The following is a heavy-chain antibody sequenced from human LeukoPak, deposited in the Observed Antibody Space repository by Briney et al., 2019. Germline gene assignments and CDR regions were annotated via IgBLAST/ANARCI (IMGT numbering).Heavy chain of an antibody. V-gene: IGHV1-18*01. CDR2: ISAYNGNT. J-gene: IGHJ4*02. CDR1: GYTFTSYG. CDR3: ARDLRGDSSGYYLTAYFDY. D-gene: IGHD3-22*01. Sequence: ASVKVSCKASGYTFTSYGISWVRQAPGQGLEWMGWISAYNGNTNYAQKLQGRVTMTTDTSTSTAYMELRSLRSDDTAVYYCARDLRGDSSGYYLTAYFDYWGQGTLVTVSS.